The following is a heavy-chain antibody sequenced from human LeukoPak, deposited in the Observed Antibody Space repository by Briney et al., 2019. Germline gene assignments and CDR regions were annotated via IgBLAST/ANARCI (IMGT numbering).Heavy chain of an antibody. CDR2: ISGSGGST. J-gene: IGHJ3*02. Sequence: GGSLRLSCAASGFTFSSYAMSWVRQAPGKGLEWVSAISGSGGSTYFADSVKGRFTISRDNSKNTLYLQMNSLRAEDTAVYYCAKAMAGYCSSSSCYISRGAFDIWGQGTMVTVSS. D-gene: IGHD2-2*02. V-gene: IGHV3-23*01. CDR3: AKAMAGYCSSSSCYISRGAFDI. CDR1: GFTFSSYA.